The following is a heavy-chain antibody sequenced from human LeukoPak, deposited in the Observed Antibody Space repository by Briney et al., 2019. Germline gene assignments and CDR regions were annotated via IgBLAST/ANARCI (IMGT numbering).Heavy chain of an antibody. CDR1: GFTFSDYY. CDR3: AKDTYSRVVTPYYFDY. V-gene: IGHV3-11*04. Sequence: GGSLRLSCAASGFTFSDYYMSWIRQAPGKGLEWVSYISSSGSTIYYADSVKGRFTISRDNAKNSLYLQMNSLRAEDTAVYYCAKDTYSRVVTPYYFDYWGQGTLVTVSS. CDR2: ISSSGSTI. J-gene: IGHJ4*02. D-gene: IGHD3-3*01.